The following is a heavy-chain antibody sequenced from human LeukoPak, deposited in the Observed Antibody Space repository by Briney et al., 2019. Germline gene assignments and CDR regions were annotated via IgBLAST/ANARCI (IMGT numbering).Heavy chain of an antibody. CDR2: IYYSGST. CDR1: GGSISSYY. J-gene: IGHJ5*02. CDR3: ARLLSSTWYWFDP. Sequence: SETLSLTCTVSGGSISSYYWSWIRQPPGKGLEWIGYIYYSGSTNYNPSLKSRVTISVDTSTNQCSLTLNSVTAADAAVYSCARLLSSTWYWFDPWGQGTLVTVSS. V-gene: IGHV4-59*08. D-gene: IGHD6-13*01.